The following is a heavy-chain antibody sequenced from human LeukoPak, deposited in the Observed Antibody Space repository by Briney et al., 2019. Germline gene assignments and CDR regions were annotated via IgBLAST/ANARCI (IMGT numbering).Heavy chain of an antibody. CDR2: SRNKANSYTT. Sequence: GGSLRLSCVASGFTFSDHYMDLLRQAPGKGLEWVGRSRNKANSYTTEYAASVKGRFTISRDDLKDSLYLQMNRLKTEDTAVYYCARVYDSSAYYFDYWGQGTLVTVSS. CDR3: ARVYDSSAYYFDY. CDR1: GFTFSDHY. D-gene: IGHD3-22*01. J-gene: IGHJ4*02. V-gene: IGHV3-72*01.